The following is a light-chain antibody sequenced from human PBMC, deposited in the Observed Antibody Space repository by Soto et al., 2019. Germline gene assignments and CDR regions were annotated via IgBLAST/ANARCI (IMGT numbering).Light chain of an antibody. V-gene: IGKV3-20*01. CDR1: QSVSSSY. CDR3: LQYGSSPL. J-gene: IGKJ5*01. CDR2: GAS. Sequence: EIVLRQSPGTLSLSPGERATLSCRASQSVSSSYLAWYQQKPGQAPRLLIYGASGRATGIPDRFSGSGSGTDFTLTISRLEPEDFAVYYCLQYGSSPLFGQGTRLEIK.